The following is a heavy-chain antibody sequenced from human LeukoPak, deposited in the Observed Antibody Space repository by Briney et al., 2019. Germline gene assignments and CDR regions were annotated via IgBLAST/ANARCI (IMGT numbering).Heavy chain of an antibody. Sequence: GGSLRLSCAASGFTLSEYGMHWVRQAPGKGLEWGAFIRYDGNKKYYIDSVRGRFTTSRDNSMNTVSLQMDSLRTEDTAVYYCARNAHSFDSSGYYFHFCGQGTLVTVSS. CDR2: IRYDGNKK. V-gene: IGHV3-30*02. D-gene: IGHD3-22*01. CDR3: ARNAHSFDSSGYYFHF. J-gene: IGHJ4*02. CDR1: GFTLSEYG.